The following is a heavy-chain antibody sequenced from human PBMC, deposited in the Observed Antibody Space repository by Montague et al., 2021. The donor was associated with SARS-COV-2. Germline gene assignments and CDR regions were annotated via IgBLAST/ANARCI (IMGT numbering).Heavy chain of an antibody. CDR3: ARGADYDFWSGFLRYKWFDP. Sequence: ETLSLTCAVYGGSLSGYYRAWIRQTPAKGLEWIGEINHSGSTNYNPSLKSRLTISVDTSKKQFSLKLNSMAAADTAVYYCARGADYDFWSGFLRYKWFDPWGLGTPVTVSS. V-gene: IGHV4-34*01. CDR2: INHSGST. CDR1: GGSLSGYY. J-gene: IGHJ5*02. D-gene: IGHD3-3*01.